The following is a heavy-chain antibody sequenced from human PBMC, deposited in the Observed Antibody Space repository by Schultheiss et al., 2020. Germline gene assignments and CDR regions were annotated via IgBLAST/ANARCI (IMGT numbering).Heavy chain of an antibody. D-gene: IGHD3-16*02. Sequence: ASVKVSCKVSGYTLTELSMHWVRQAPGKGLEWMGGFDPEDGETIYAQKFQGRVTMTEDTSTDTAYMELSSLRSEDTAVYYCATAGENLGELSSSFGYWGQGTLVTVSS. CDR1: GYTLTELS. J-gene: IGHJ4*02. CDR3: ATAGENLGELSSSFGY. CDR2: FDPEDGET. V-gene: IGHV1-24*01.